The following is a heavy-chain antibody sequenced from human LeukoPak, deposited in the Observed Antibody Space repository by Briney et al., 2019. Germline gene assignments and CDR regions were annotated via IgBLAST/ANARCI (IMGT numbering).Heavy chain of an antibody. CDR3: ARDGGVLRYFDWFRSRNYYYYGMDV. J-gene: IGHJ6*02. Sequence: GASVKVSCKASGYTFTSYDINWVRQATGQGLEWMGWMNPNSGNTGYAQKFQGRDTMTRNTSISTAYMELSSLRSEDTAVYYCARDGGVLRYFDWFRSRNYYYYGMDVWGQGTTVTVSS. V-gene: IGHV1-8*01. CDR2: MNPNSGNT. D-gene: IGHD3-9*01. CDR1: GYTFTSYD.